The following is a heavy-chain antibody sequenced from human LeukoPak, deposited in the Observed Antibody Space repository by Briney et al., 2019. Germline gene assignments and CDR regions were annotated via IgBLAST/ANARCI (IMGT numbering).Heavy chain of an antibody. CDR3: ARDRAPTMVFDY. Sequence: ASVKVSCKASGGTFSSYAISWVRQAPGQGLEWMGGIIPIFGTANYAQKFQGRVTITADKSTSTAYMELSSLRSEDTAVYYCARDRAPTMVFDYWGQGTLVTVSS. V-gene: IGHV1-69*06. CDR1: GGTFSSYA. CDR2: IIPIFGTA. D-gene: IGHD4/OR15-4a*01. J-gene: IGHJ4*02.